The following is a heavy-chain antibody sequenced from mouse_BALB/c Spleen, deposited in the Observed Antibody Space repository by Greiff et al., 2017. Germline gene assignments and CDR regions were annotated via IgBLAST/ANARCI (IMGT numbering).Heavy chain of an antibody. CDR2: IYPGNSDT. J-gene: IGHJ2*01. Sequence: VQLQQSGTVLARPGASVKMSCKASGYSFTSYWMHWVKQRPGQGLEWIGAIYPGNSDTSYNQKFKGKAKLTAVTSASTAYMALSSLTNEDSAVYDCTRGEYGNLYIDYWGQGTTLTVSS. D-gene: IGHD2-10*02. CDR3: TRGEYGNLYIDY. V-gene: IGHV1-5*01. CDR1: GYSFTSYW.